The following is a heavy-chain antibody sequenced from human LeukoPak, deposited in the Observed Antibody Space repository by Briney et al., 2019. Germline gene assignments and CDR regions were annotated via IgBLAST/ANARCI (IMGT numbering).Heavy chain of an antibody. Sequence: ASVKVSCKASGYTFTGYYMHWVRQAPGQGLEWMGWINPNSGGTNYAQKFQGRVTMTRDTSISTAYMELSRLRSDDTAVYYCARAHYLNDAFDIWGQGTMVTVSS. V-gene: IGHV1-2*02. CDR3: ARAHYLNDAFDI. J-gene: IGHJ3*02. CDR1: GYTFTGYY. CDR2: INPNSGGT. D-gene: IGHD3-10*01.